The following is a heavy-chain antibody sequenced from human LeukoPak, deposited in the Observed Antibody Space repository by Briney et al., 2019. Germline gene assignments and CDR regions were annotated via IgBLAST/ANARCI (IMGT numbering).Heavy chain of an antibody. V-gene: IGHV1-69*04. D-gene: IGHD5-18*01. CDR1: GGTFSSYA. CDR2: IIPILGIA. Sequence: SVKVSCKASGGTFSSYAISWVRQAPGQGREWMGRIIPILGIANYAQKFQGRVTITADKSTSTAYMELSSLRSEDTAVYYCARDLRRGYSYGSFDYWGQGTLVTVSS. CDR3: ARDLRRGYSYGSFDY. J-gene: IGHJ4*02.